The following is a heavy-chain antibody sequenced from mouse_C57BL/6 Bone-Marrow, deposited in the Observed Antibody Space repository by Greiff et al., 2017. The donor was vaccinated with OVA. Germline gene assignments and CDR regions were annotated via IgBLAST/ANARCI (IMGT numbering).Heavy chain of an antibody. CDR3: TRLDGYYVYFDY. D-gene: IGHD2-3*01. CDR1: GYTFTDYE. Sequence: QVQLQQSGAELVRPGASVTLSCKASGYTFTDYEMHWVKQTPVHGLEWIGAIDPETGGTAYNQKFKGKAILTADKSSSTAYMELRSLTSEDSAVYYCTRLDGYYVYFDYWGQGTTLTVSS. CDR2: IDPETGGT. J-gene: IGHJ2*01. V-gene: IGHV1-15*01.